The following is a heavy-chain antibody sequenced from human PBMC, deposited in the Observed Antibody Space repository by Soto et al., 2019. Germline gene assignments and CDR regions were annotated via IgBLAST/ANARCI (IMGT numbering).Heavy chain of an antibody. CDR3: AREKYGDYVFDY. CDR2: ISSSTTYI. V-gene: IGHV3-21*01. J-gene: IGHJ4*02. Sequence: PGGSLRLSCAASGFTFSSYSMNWVRQAPGKGLEWVSSISSSTTYIYYADSVKGRFTISRDNAKNSLYLQMNSLRAEDTAVYYCAREKYGDYVFDYWGQGTLVTVSS. D-gene: IGHD4-17*01. CDR1: GFTFSSYS.